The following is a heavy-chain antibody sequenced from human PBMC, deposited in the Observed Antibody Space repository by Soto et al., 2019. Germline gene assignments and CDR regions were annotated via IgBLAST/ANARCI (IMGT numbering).Heavy chain of an antibody. D-gene: IGHD3-22*01. CDR1: GFTFSDYY. Sequence: GWSLRLSCAASGFTFSDYYMTWIRQAPGKGLEWVSHISNSGINIYYADSVKGRFTISRDNAKNSLYLQMNSLRAEDTAVYYCARPLSSGYHTHGDCGKGTLVTVSS. J-gene: IGHJ4*02. CDR3: ARPLSSGYHTHGD. V-gene: IGHV3-11*01. CDR2: ISNSGINI.